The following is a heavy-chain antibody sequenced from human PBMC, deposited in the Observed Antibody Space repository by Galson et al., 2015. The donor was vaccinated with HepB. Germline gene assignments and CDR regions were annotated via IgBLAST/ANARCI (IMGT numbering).Heavy chain of an antibody. Sequence: SVKVSCKASGDTFSRYAISWVRQAPGQGLEWMGGIIPIVDVANYAQKFQGRVTITADKSTSTVYMELRSLTSEDTAVYYCARGAGDIVVVATAVGAFDMWGQGTMVTVSS. J-gene: IGHJ3*02. CDR2: IIPIVDVA. CDR3: ARGAGDIVVVATAVGAFDM. V-gene: IGHV1-69*10. CDR1: GDTFSRYA. D-gene: IGHD2-15*01.